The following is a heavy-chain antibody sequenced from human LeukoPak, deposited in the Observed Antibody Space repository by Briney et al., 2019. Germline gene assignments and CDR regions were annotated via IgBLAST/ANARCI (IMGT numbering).Heavy chain of an antibody. Sequence: GGSLRLSCVASGFTFNNYAMSWVRQAPGKGLEWVSRILQSGGTSYYADSVKGRFTISRDNSKSTLYLQMNSLRVEDTAIYYCAKDAIRGDGYWEFDYWGQGILVTVSS. CDR2: ILQSGGTS. V-gene: IGHV3-23*01. CDR1: GFTFNNYA. CDR3: AKDAIRGDGYWEFDY. D-gene: IGHD5-24*01. J-gene: IGHJ4*02.